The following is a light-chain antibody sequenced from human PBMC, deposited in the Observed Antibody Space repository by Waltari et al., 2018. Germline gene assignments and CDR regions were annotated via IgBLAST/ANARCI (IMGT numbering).Light chain of an antibody. CDR1: SSDIGFYNY. CDR3: NSYAGSSSWV. CDR2: DVS. J-gene: IGLJ3*02. Sequence: QSALTQPASVSGSPGQSITISCPGTSSDIGFYNYVSWYQQHPGKAPKLMIYDVSERPSGVSKRFSGSKSGNTASLTISGLQAEDEADYYCNSYAGSSSWVFGGGTKLTVL. V-gene: IGLV2-14*03.